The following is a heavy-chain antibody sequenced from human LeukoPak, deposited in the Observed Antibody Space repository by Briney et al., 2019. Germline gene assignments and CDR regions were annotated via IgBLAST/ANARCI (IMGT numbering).Heavy chain of an antibody. CDR1: GGSVTSGGYY. CDR2: IYYSGST. D-gene: IGHD3-10*01. J-gene: IGHJ4*02. V-gene: IGHV4-31*03. CDR3: ARLLGYSGTDHYYFDY. Sequence: SETLSLTCTVSGGSVTSGGYYWSWIRQHPGKGLEWIGYIYYSGSTYYNPSLKSRVTISLDTSKNQCSLKLSSVTAADTAVYYCARLLGYSGTDHYYFDYWGQGTLVTVSS.